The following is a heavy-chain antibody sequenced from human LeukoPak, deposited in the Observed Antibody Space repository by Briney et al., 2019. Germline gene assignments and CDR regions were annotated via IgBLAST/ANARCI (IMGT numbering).Heavy chain of an antibody. V-gene: IGHV3-7*01. D-gene: IGHD5-12*01. CDR3: ARDPSGSDFDY. CDR2: IKQDESEK. Sequence: GGSLRLSCAASGFTFSNYWMSWVRQAPGKGLEWVANIKQDESEKFYVDSVKGRFTISRDNAKNLLYLQMNSLRAEDTAVYYCARDPSGSDFDYWGQGTLVTVSS. CDR1: GFTFSNYW. J-gene: IGHJ4*02.